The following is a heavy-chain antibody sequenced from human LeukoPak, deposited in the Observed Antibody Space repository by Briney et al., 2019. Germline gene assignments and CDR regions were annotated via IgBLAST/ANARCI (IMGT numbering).Heavy chain of an antibody. CDR2: ISGSGGST. D-gene: IGHD1-26*01. J-gene: IGHJ3*02. Sequence: PGGSLRLSCPASGFTFSSYAMSCVRQAPGKGLEWVSSISGSGGSTYYADSVKGRFTISRDNSKNTMYLQMNSLRAEDTAVYYCAKDVVGATNDDAFDIWGQGTMVTVSS. CDR1: GFTFSSYA. CDR3: AKDVVGATNDDAFDI. V-gene: IGHV3-23*01.